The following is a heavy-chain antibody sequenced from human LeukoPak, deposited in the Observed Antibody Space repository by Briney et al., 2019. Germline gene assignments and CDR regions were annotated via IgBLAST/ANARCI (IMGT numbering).Heavy chain of an antibody. CDR2: IYYSGST. CDR3: ARDKRYCSGGSCYSVYYYYGMDV. CDR1: GGSISSYY. D-gene: IGHD2-15*01. J-gene: IGHJ6*02. Sequence: PSETLSLTCTVSGGSISSYYWSWIRQPPGKGLEWIGYIYYSGSTNYNPSLKSRVTISVDTSKNQFSLKLSSVTAADTAVYYCARDKRYCSGGSCYSVYYYYGMDVWGQGTTVTVSS. V-gene: IGHV4-59*12.